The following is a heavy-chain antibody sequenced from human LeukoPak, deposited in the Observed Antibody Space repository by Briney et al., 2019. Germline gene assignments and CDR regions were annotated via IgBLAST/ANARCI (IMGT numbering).Heavy chain of an antibody. V-gene: IGHV1-69*13. D-gene: IGHD2-21*02. CDR2: IIPIFGTA. J-gene: IGHJ4*02. CDR1: GGTFSSYA. Sequence: SVTVSCTASGGTFSSYAISWVRQAPGQRLEWMGGIIPIFGTANYAQKFQGRVTITADESTSTAYMELSSLRSEDTAVYYCASSRVVTAIGYYFDYWGQGTLVTVSS. CDR3: ASSRVVTAIGYYFDY.